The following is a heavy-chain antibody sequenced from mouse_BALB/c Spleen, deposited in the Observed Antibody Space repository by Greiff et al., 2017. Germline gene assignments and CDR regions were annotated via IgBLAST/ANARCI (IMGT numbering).Heavy chain of an antibody. CDR2: ISYSGST. CDR1: GYSITSDYA. J-gene: IGHJ2*01. CDR3: ARSEYDYDVAWFAY. Sequence: EVQLQQSGPGLVKPSQSLSLTCTVTGYSITSDYAWNWIRQFPGNKLEWMGYISYSGSTSYNPSLKSRISITRDTSKNQFFLQLNSVTTEDTATYYCARSEYDYDVAWFAYWGQGTTLTVSS. V-gene: IGHV3-2*02. D-gene: IGHD2-4*01.